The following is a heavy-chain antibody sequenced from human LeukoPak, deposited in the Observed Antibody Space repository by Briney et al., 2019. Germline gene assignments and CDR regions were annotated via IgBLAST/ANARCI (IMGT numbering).Heavy chain of an antibody. CDR1: GFTFSSYA. D-gene: IGHD2-8*01. CDR3: ARGRIGYCTNGVCYTAHAFDY. V-gene: IGHV3-30-3*01. CDR2: ISYDGSNK. Sequence: GGSLRLSCAASGFTFSSYAMHWVRQVPGKGLEWVAVISYDGSNKYYADSVKGRFTISRDNSKNTLYLQMNSLRAEDTAVYYCARGRIGYCTNGVCYTAHAFDYWGQGTLVTVSS. J-gene: IGHJ4*02.